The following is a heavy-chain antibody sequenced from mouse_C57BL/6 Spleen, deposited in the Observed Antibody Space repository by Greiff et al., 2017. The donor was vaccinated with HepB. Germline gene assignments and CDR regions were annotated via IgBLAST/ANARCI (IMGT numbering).Heavy chain of an antibody. V-gene: IGHV5-17*01. Sequence: DVKLVESGGGLVKPGGSLKLSCAASGFTFSDYGMHWVRQAPEKGLEWVAYISSGSSTIYYAATVKGRFTISRDNAKNTLFLQMTSLRSEDTAMYYCARGIFDYWGQGTTLTGSS. J-gene: IGHJ2*01. CDR2: ISSGSSTI. CDR1: GFTFSDYG. CDR3: ARGIFDY.